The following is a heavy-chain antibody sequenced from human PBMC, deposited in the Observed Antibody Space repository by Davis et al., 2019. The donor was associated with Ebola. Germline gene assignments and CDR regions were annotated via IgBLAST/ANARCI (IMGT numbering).Heavy chain of an antibody. D-gene: IGHD2-15*01. Sequence: GESLKISCAASGFSSGSYAMAWVRQPPGKGLEWVSTVSGSGAGTFYADSVKGRFTVSRDNSKNTLFLQMNSLRDEDSGVYYCAKGKADFILDWLDPWGQGTLVSLL. J-gene: IGHJ5*02. CDR3: AKGKADFILDWLDP. V-gene: IGHV3-23*01. CDR1: GFSSGSYA. CDR2: VSGSGAGT.